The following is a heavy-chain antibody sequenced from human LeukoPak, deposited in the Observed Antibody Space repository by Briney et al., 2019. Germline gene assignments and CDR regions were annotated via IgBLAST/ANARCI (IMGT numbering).Heavy chain of an antibody. Sequence: PGGSLRLSCAASEFSVGSNYMTWVRQAPGKGLEWVSLIYSGGSTYYADSVKGRFTISRDNSKNTLYLQMNSLRAEDTAVYYCARAGGSGFDAFDIWGQGTMVTVSS. CDR3: ARAGGSGFDAFDI. D-gene: IGHD3-3*01. CDR2: IYSGGST. CDR1: EFSVGSNY. J-gene: IGHJ3*02. V-gene: IGHV3-66*01.